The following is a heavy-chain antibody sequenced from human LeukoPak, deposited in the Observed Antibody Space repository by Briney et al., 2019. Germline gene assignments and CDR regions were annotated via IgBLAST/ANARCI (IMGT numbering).Heavy chain of an antibody. D-gene: IGHD6-13*01. CDR1: GFTFSNAW. CDR3: ARHSGPYSSSWFDY. V-gene: IGHV4-39*01. Sequence: PGGSLRLSCAASGFTFSNAWMSWVRQAPGKGLEWVGSIYYSGRTSYNPSLKSRVTVSVDKSKNQFSLKLNSVNAADTAVYYCARHSGPYSSSWFDYWGQGTLVTVSS. J-gene: IGHJ4*02. CDR2: IYYSGRT.